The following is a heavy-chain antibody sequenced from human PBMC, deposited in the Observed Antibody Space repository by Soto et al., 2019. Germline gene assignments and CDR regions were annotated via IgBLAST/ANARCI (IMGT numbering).Heavy chain of an antibody. CDR1: GFTFSSYG. CDR2: IWYDGSNK. Sequence: PGGSLRLSCAASGFTFSSYGMHWVRQAPGKGLEWVAVIWYDGSNKYYADSVKGRFTISRDNSKNTLYLQMNSLRAEDTAVYYCARDDGFGYTHNWFDPWGQGTLVTVSS. CDR3: ARDDGFGYTHNWFDP. D-gene: IGHD5-12*01. V-gene: IGHV3-33*01. J-gene: IGHJ5*02.